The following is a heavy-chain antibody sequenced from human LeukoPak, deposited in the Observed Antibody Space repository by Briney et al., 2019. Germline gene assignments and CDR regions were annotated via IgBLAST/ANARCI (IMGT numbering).Heavy chain of an antibody. V-gene: IGHV3-30-3*01. CDR2: ISYDGSNE. Sequence: GRSLRLSCAAAGFTFSNYGMHWVRQAPGKGLEWVTVISYDGSNEYYADSVKGRFTISRDNSKNTLYLQMNSLRAKDTAVYYCARDSYDYDSSGTIRVWGQGTLVTVSS. J-gene: IGHJ4*02. CDR1: GFTFSNYG. CDR3: ARDSYDYDSSGTIRV. D-gene: IGHD3-22*01.